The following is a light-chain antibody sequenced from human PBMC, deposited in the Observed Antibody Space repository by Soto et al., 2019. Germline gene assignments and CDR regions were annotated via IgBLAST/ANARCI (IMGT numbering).Light chain of an antibody. J-gene: IGKJ1*01. CDR3: QQTYSTWT. CDR2: AAS. Sequence: DMQMTQSPSTLSASVGDRVTITCRASQGIRNDLGWYQQKPGKAPKLLIYAASSLQSGVPSRFSGSGSGTYFTLTISILQPEDFATYYCQQTYSTWTFGQGTKVDIK. CDR1: QGIRND. V-gene: IGKV1-39*01.